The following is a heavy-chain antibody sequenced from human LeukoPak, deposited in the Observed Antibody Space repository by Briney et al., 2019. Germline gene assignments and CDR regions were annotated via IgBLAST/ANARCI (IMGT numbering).Heavy chain of an antibody. Sequence: PGGSLRLSCAASGFTFSSAWMTWVRQAPGKGLEWVSIIYTTGTTYYADSVKGRFTISRDISKHTLYLQMSSLRADDTAVYYCARVGGSWDFDYWGQGTLVTVSS. CDR2: IYTTGTT. J-gene: IGHJ4*02. CDR3: ARVGGSWDFDY. CDR1: GFTFSSAW. V-gene: IGHV3-66*01. D-gene: IGHD3-10*01.